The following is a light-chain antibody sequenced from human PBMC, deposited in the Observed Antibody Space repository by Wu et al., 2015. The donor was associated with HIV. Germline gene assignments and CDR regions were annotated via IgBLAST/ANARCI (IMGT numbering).Light chain of an antibody. CDR3: QQYGSSRYS. V-gene: IGKV3-15*01. CDR2: GAS. J-gene: IGKJ2*03. Sequence: EIVMTQSPDTLSVSAGERAIVSCRASQSVSSNLAWYQQKPGQAPRLLISGASIRATGIPARFTGSGSGTEFTLTISRLEPEDFAVYYCQQYGSSRYSFGQGTKLEIK. CDR1: QSVSSN.